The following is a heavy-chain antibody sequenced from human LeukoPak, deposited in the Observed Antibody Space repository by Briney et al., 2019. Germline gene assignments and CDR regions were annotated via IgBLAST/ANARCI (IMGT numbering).Heavy chain of an antibody. J-gene: IGHJ4*02. CDR2: ISGSGDST. D-gene: IGHD2-21*02. CDR1: DFSFITYA. Sequence: GGSLRLSCAASDFSFITYAMSWVRQAPGKGLEWVSSISGSGDSTFYADSVKGRFSISRDNSKDTLYLQVNGLRTEDTAVYYCAKDRLLNCRGDCYIFDYWGQGTVVTVSS. CDR3: AKDRLLNCRGDCYIFDY. V-gene: IGHV3-23*01.